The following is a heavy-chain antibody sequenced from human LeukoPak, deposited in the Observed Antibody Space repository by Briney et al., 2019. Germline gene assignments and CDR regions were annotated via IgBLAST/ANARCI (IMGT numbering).Heavy chain of an antibody. J-gene: IGHJ4*02. CDR1: GGTFSSYA. Sequence: SVKVSCKASGGTFSSYAISWVRQAPGQGLEWMGRIIPLFGTANYAQKFQGRVTITTDESTSTAYMELSSLRSEDTAVYYCARRLNYYGSSGYPSSSDYWGQGTLVTVSS. D-gene: IGHD3-22*01. CDR3: ARRLNYYGSSGYPSSSDY. V-gene: IGHV1-69*05. CDR2: IIPLFGTA.